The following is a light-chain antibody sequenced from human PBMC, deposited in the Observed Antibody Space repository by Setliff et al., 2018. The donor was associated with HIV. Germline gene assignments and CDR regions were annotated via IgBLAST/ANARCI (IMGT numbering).Light chain of an antibody. CDR2: AVT. CDR3: NSYTSSIPLYV. J-gene: IGLJ1*01. V-gene: IGLV2-14*03. CDR1: SSDVGGYNY. Sequence: QSVLTRPASVSGSPGQSITISCTGTSSDVGGYNYVSWYQQHPDKAPKLLIYAVTNRPSGISNRFSGSKSGNTASLTISGLQAEDEADYYCNSYTSSIPLYVFGTGTKVT.